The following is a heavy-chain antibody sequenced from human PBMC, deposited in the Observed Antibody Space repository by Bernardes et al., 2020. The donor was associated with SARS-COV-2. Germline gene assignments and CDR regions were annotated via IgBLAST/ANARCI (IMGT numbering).Heavy chain of an antibody. Sequence: GGSLRLSCAASGFTFSSYAMHWVRQAPGKGLEWVAVISYDGSNKYYADSVKGRFTISRDNSKNTLYLQMNSLRAEDTAVYYCARDNEGFGGYDLWGGFDYWGQGTLVTVSS. J-gene: IGHJ4*02. V-gene: IGHV3-30-3*01. CDR3: ARDNEGFGGYDLWGGFDY. D-gene: IGHD5-12*01. CDR1: GFTFSSYA. CDR2: ISYDGSNK.